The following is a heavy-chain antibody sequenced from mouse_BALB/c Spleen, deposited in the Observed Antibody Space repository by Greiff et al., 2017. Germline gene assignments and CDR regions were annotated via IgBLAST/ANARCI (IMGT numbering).Heavy chain of an antibody. J-gene: IGHJ4*01. D-gene: IGHD1-1*01. CDR3: ARQGYYGSKSMDY. CDR2: ISSGGGST. CDR1: GLAFSSYD. Sequence: EVKLMESGGGLVKPGGSLKLSCAASGLAFSSYDMSWVRQTPEKRLEWVAYISSGGGSTYYPDTVKCRFTISRDNAKNTLYMQMSSLKSDDTAMYYFARQGYYGSKSMDYWGQGTSVTVSS. V-gene: IGHV5-12-1*01.